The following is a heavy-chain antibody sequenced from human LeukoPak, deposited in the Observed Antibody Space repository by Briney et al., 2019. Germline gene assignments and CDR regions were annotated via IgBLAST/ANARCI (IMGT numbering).Heavy chain of an antibody. V-gene: IGHV2-5*02. J-gene: IGHJ4*02. Sequence: SRPTLVNPTQTLTLTSTFSGSSLSTRRVGMGWSRQPPRKALVWLRLIFGDDDKRYRPSLQSRLTITKDTSKNQVVLTLTNMDPVDTGAYYCAHILWTVTSPFDYGGQGTLVTVSS. CDR2: IFGDDDK. CDR3: AHILWTVTSPFDY. D-gene: IGHD4-17*01. CDR1: GSSLSTRRVG.